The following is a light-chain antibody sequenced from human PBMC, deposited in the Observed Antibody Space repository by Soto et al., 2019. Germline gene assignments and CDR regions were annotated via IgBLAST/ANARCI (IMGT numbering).Light chain of an antibody. CDR1: QGNKTE. V-gene: IGKV1-6*01. CDR3: LQDYDYPRT. J-gene: IGKJ1*01. CDR2: AAS. Sequence: ATQMTQSPSSLSATVGDRVTIACRANQGNKTEIRWYQQKAGEAPKLLIYAASTLLSGVPPRFSGSGSGTDFTLTISSLQPEDFATYYCLQDYDYPRTFGQGTKVDIK.